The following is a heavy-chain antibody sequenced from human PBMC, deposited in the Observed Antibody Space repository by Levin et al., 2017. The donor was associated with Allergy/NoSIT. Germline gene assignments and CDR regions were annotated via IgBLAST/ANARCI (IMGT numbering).Heavy chain of an antibody. V-gene: IGHV4-31*03. Sequence: PSETLSLTCTVSGGSIRGGGYHWTWIRQHPEKGLEWIGYIYYSGSTFYNPSLKSRLMISVDTSKNQFSLNVSSVTAADTAVYYCAREDGSTFDFWGQGALVTVAS. CDR3: AREDGSTFDF. D-gene: IGHD2-2*03. CDR1: GGSIRGGGYH. CDR2: IYYSGST. J-gene: IGHJ4*02.